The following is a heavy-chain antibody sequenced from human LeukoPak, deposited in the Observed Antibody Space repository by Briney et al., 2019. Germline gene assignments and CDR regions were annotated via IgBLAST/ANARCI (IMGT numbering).Heavy chain of an antibody. CDR2: ISGSGGST. V-gene: IGHV3-23*01. D-gene: IGHD1-1*01. J-gene: IGHJ4*01. CDR3: AQDLERGGTITYYFDY. Sequence: PGGSLRLSCPASGFTFSSYAMSWVRQAPGKGLEWVSAISGSGGSTYYADSVKGGFTISRDNSKNTLYLQMNSLRAEDTAVYYCAQDLERGGTITYYFDYWGQGTLVTVSS. CDR1: GFTFSSYA.